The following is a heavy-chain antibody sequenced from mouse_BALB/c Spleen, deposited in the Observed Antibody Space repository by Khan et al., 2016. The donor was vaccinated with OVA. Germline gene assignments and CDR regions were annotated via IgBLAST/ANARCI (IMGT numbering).Heavy chain of an antibody. V-gene: IGHV5-15*02. D-gene: IGHD3-1*01. CDR1: AFTFSDYG. CDR3: ARGGTGGFSY. CDR2: ISSLAYNF. J-gene: IGHJ3*01. Sequence: EVELVESGGGLVQPGGSRKLSCAASAFTFSDYGMAWIRQGPGKGPEWITFISSLAYNFYYADTVTGRFTISRENAKDTLYLEMNSLRSEDTAMYCCARGGTGGFSYWGEGTLVTASA.